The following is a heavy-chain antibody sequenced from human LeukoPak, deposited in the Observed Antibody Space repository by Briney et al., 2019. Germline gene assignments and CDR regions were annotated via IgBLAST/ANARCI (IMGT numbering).Heavy chain of an antibody. CDR1: GGSISSSNW. CDR2: IYHSGST. Sequence: PSGTLSLTCAVSGGSISSSNWWSWVRQPPGKGLEWIGEIYHSGSTNYNPSLKSRVTISVDKSKNQFSLKLSSVTAADTAVYYCARDQVAAAGTRQPLDYWGQGTLVTVSS. CDR3: ARDQVAAAGTRQPLDY. J-gene: IGHJ4*02. D-gene: IGHD6-13*01. V-gene: IGHV4-4*02.